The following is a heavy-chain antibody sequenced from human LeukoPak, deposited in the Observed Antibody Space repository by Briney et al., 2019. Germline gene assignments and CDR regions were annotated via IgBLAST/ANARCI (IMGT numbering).Heavy chain of an antibody. V-gene: IGHV3-23*01. J-gene: IGHJ4*02. CDR2: VSDGGGST. CDR1: GFNFGNYA. CDR3: ATGGYSGLFLFNY. Sequence: PGGSLRLSCAASGFNFGNYAMSWVRQAPGKGLEWVSGVSDGGGSTHYADSVKGRFTISRDTSKNTLYLQMNSLRVEYTAIYFCATGGYSGLFLFNYWGQGTLVTVSS. D-gene: IGHD1-26*01.